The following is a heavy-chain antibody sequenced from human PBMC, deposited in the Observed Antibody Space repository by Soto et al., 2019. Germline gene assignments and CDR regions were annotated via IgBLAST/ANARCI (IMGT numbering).Heavy chain of an antibody. CDR2: ISYDGSNK. CDR3: AKNMVPAAMYRNAFDI. J-gene: IGHJ3*02. CDR1: GFTFSSYG. D-gene: IGHD2-2*01. V-gene: IGHV3-30*18. Sequence: QVQLVESGGGVVQPGRSLRLSCAASGFTFSSYGMHWVRQAPGKGLEWVAVISYDGSNKYYADSVKGRFTISRDNSKNTLYLQMNSLRAEDTAVYYCAKNMVPAAMYRNAFDIWGQGTMVTVSS.